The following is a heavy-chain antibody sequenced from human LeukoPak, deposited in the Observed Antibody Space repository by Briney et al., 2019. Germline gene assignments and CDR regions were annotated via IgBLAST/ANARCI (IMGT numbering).Heavy chain of an antibody. D-gene: IGHD6-13*01. Sequence: ASVKVSGKASGYTFTGYYMHWVRQAPGQGLEWMGWINPNSGGTNYAQKFQGRVTMTRDTSISTAYMELSRLRSDDTAVYYCARAHSKQQLVPGDYWGQGTLVTVSS. V-gene: IGHV1-2*02. J-gene: IGHJ4*02. CDR2: INPNSGGT. CDR1: GYTFTGYY. CDR3: ARAHSKQQLVPGDY.